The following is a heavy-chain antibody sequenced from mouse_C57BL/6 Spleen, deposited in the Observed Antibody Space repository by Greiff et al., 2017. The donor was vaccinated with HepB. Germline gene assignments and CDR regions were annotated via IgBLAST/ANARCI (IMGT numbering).Heavy chain of an antibody. V-gene: IGHV1-42*01. CDR1: GYSFTGYY. J-gene: IGHJ2*01. CDR3: ARTGTFDY. D-gene: IGHD4-1*01. Sequence: VHVKQSGPELVKPGASVKISCKASGYSFTGYYMNWVRQSPEKSLEWIGEINPSTGGTTYNQKFKAKATLTVDKSSSTAYMQLKSLTSEDSAVYYCARTGTFDYWGQGTTLTVSS. CDR2: INPSTGGT.